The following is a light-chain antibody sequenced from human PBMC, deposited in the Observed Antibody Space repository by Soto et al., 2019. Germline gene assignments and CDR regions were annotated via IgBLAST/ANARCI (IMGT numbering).Light chain of an antibody. Sequence: QSALTQPASVSGSPGQSITISCTGTSSDVGGYNYVSWYQHHPGKAPKLMIYDVSNRPSGVSNRFSGSKSGNTASLTISGHQDEDEADYYCSSHTSSNTLIFGGGTKLTVL. CDR2: DVS. J-gene: IGLJ2*01. CDR1: SSDVGGYNY. V-gene: IGLV2-14*03. CDR3: SSHTSSNTLI.